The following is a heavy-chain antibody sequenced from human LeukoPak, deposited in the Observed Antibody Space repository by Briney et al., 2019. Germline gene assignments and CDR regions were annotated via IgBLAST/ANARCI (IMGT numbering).Heavy chain of an antibody. CDR2: IKQDGSEK. CDR3: ARLLTIPGY. D-gene: IGHD4/OR15-4a*01. J-gene: IGHJ4*02. CDR1: TFTFSAYW. Sequence: PGGPLRLSCAASTFTFSAYWMSWVRQAPGKGLEWVANIKQDGSEKYYVDSVKGRFTISRDNAKNSLYLQMNSLRAEDTAVYYCARLLTIPGYWGQGTLVTVSS. V-gene: IGHV3-7*01.